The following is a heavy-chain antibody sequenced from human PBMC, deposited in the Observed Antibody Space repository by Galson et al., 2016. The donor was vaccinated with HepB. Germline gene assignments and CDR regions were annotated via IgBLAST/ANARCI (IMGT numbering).Heavy chain of an antibody. J-gene: IGHJ4*02. CDR3: ARGVTGTPYFDF. Sequence: ETLSLTCNVSGGSISSFFWSWIRQPPGKELEWIGYVYKTGSTSYSPSLKSRVTVSVDTSKNQFSLKLRSVTPADTAVYYCARGVTGTPYFDFWGQGALVTVSS. CDR1: GGSISSFF. D-gene: IGHD2-21*02. CDR2: VYKTGST. V-gene: IGHV4-59*01.